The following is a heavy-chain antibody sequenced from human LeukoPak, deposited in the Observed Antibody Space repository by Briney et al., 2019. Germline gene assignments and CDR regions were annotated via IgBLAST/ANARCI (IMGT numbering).Heavy chain of an antibody. CDR1: GGSISSGGYY. J-gene: IGHJ5*02. CDR3: ARYRTDYDSSGYYSNWFDP. D-gene: IGHD3-22*01. V-gene: IGHV4-31*03. Sequence: SETLSLTCTVSGGSISSGGYYWSWIRQHPGKGLEWIGYIYYSGSTYYNPSLKSRVTISVDTSKNQFSLKLSSVTAADTAVYYCARYRTDYDSSGYYSNWFDPWGQGTLVTVSS. CDR2: IYYSGST.